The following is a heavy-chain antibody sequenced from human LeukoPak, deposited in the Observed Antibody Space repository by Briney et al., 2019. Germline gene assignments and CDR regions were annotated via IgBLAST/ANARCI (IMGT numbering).Heavy chain of an antibody. D-gene: IGHD2-15*01. CDR1: GYTFTSYG. J-gene: IGHJ4*02. CDR3: ATSSWSPFDY. V-gene: IGHV1-24*01. Sequence: ASVKVSCTASGYTFTSYGISWVRQAPGKGLEWMGGFDPEDGETIYAQKFQGRVTMTEDTSTDTAYMELSSLRSEDTAVYYCATSSWSPFDYWGQGTLVTVSS. CDR2: FDPEDGET.